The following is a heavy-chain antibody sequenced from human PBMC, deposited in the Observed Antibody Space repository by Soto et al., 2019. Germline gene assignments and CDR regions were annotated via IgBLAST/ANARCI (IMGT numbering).Heavy chain of an antibody. V-gene: IGHV1-18*01. J-gene: IGHJ4*02. Sequence: QVQLVQSGAEVKKPGASVKVSCKASGYTFSTYGLSWVRQAPGQGLEWMGWISADNGITDYAQRLQDRVTMTTDTSTSKDYMELRGLRSDDKAVYYCTRDLGYGDINFDFWGQGPLVTVSS. CDR3: TRDLGYGDINFDF. D-gene: IGHD4-17*01. CDR1: GYTFSTYG. CDR2: ISADNGIT.